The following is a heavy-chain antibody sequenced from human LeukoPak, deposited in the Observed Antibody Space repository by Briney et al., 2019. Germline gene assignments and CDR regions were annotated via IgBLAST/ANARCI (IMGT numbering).Heavy chain of an antibody. CDR3: ARAGRSTGLI. J-gene: IGHJ4*02. Sequence: PSETLSLTCTVYGGSFSGYYWSWIRQSPGKGLEWIGEINQSGNTIYSPSLKSRVTISVVASNQFSLNPNSVTAADTAVYYCARAGRSTGLIWGQGTPVTVSS. CDR1: GGSFSGYY. V-gene: IGHV4-34*01. CDR2: INQSGNT. D-gene: IGHD2-8*02.